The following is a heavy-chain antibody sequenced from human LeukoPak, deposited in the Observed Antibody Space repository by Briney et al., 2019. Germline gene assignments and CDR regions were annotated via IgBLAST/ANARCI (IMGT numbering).Heavy chain of an antibody. D-gene: IGHD2-15*01. Sequence: GGSLRLSCAASGFNFGIYWMAWVRQAPGKGLEWVSSISSSSSYIYYADSVKGRFTISRDNAKNSLYLQMNSLRAEDTAVYYCARGYCSGGSCYEDYYYYYGMDVWGQGTTVTVSS. CDR1: GFNFGIYW. CDR2: ISSSSSYI. CDR3: ARGYCSGGSCYEDYYYYYGMDV. V-gene: IGHV3-21*01. J-gene: IGHJ6*02.